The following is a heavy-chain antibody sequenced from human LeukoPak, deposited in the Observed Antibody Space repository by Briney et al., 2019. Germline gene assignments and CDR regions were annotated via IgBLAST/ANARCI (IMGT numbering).Heavy chain of an antibody. CDR3: AKWQYYVSGDDY. D-gene: IGHD3-10*01. CDR1: GFTFSTYG. CDR2: ISGSGDST. V-gene: IGHV3-23*01. J-gene: IGHJ4*02. Sequence: GGSLRLSCAGSGFTFSTYGMSWVRQAPNKGLEWLSTISGSGDSTYYADSVKGRFTISRDNSKNTLFLQMNSLRAEDTAIYYCAKWQYYVSGDDYWGQGILVTVSS.